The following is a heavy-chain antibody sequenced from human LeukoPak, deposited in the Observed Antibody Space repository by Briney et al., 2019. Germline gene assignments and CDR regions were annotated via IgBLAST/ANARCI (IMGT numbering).Heavy chain of an antibody. CDR1: GYTFTSYG. Sequence: RASVKVSCKASGYTFTSYGISWVRQAPGQGLEWMGWISAYNGNTNYAQKLQGRVTMTTDTSTSTAYMELRSLRSDDTAVYYCAREGIRIAAAALRYFQHWGQGTLVTVSS. CDR2: ISAYNGNT. D-gene: IGHD6-13*01. V-gene: IGHV1-18*01. J-gene: IGHJ1*01. CDR3: AREGIRIAAAALRYFQH.